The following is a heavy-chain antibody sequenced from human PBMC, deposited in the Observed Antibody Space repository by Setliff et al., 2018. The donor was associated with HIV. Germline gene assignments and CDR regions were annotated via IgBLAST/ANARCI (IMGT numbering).Heavy chain of an antibody. CDR1: GGSVSDYF. D-gene: IGHD5-12*01. CDR2: IYYSGST. V-gene: IGHV4-59*02. Sequence: KASETLSLTCTVSGGSVSDYFWNWIRQPPGKGLEWIGYIYYSGSTNYNPSLESRVTISVDTSKNQFSLKLSSVTAADTAVYYCARRSGYAEDYWGQGTLVTVSS. CDR3: ARRSGYAEDY. J-gene: IGHJ4*02.